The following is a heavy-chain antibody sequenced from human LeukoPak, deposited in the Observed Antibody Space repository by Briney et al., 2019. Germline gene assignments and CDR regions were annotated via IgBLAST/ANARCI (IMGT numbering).Heavy chain of an antibody. V-gene: IGHV1-69*05. D-gene: IGHD2-2*02. CDR1: GGTFSSYA. J-gene: IGHJ6*03. CDR2: IIPIFGTA. CDR3: ARGDIVVVPAAIGPGYYYYMDV. Sequence: SVKVSCKASGGTFSSYAISWVRQAPGQGLEWMGGIIPIFGTANYAQKFQGRVTITTDESTSTAYMELSSLRSEDTAVYYCARGDIVVVPAAIGPGYYYYMDVWGKGTTVTVSS.